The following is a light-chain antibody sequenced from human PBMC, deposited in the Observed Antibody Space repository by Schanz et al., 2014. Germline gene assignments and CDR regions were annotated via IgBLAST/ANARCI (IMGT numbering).Light chain of an antibody. CDR3: NSFTSRHTHV. CDR2: DVS. J-gene: IGLJ3*02. CDR1: SSDVGGTNY. Sequence: QSALTQPASVSGSPGQSITLSCTGTSSDVGGTNYVSWYQQHPGKVPKLMIYDVSNRPSGVSNRFSGSKSGNTASLTISGLQAEDEADYYCNSFTSRHTHVFGGGTKLTVL. V-gene: IGLV2-14*01.